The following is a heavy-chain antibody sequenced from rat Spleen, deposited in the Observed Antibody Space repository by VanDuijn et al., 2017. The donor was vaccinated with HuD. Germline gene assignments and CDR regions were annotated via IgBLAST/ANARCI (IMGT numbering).Heavy chain of an antibody. V-gene: IGHV5-58*01. D-gene: IGHD1-11*01. CDR3: ARHRNYGGIPFDY. CDR2: INTDGGDT. CDR1: GFTFRSYW. J-gene: IGHJ2*01. Sequence: EVQLVETGGGLVQPGRSLKLSCVVSGFTFRSYWMYWIRQAPGKGLEWVSSINTDGGDTYYSDSVKGRFTISRDNAENTVYLQMNSLRSEDTATYYCARHRNYGGIPFDYWGQGVMVTVSS.